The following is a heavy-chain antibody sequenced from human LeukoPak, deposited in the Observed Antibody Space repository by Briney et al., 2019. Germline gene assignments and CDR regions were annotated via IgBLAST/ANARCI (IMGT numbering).Heavy chain of an antibody. CDR2: IHTSGST. D-gene: IGHD2-2*01. V-gene: IGHV4-4*07. Sequence: SETLSLTWTLSGGSISSYYWSWIRQPAGKGLEWIGRIHTSGSTNYNPSLKSRVTMSVDTSKNQFSLKLSSVTAADTAVYYCARDVAIYCSSTSCSYYFDYWGQGTLVTVS. J-gene: IGHJ4*02. CDR1: GGSISSYY. CDR3: ARDVAIYCSSTSCSYYFDY.